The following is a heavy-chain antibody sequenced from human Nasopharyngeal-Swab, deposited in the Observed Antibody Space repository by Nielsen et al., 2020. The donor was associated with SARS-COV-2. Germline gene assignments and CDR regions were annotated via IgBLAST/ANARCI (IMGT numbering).Heavy chain of an antibody. CDR2: ISSSSYI. CDR3: ARGAYYDSRGAFDI. Sequence: GESLKISCAAPGFTFSSYSMNWVRQAPGKGLEWVSSISSSSYIYYADSVKGRFTISRDNAKNSLYLQMSSLRAEDTAVYYCARGAYYDSRGAFDIWGQGTMVTVSS. D-gene: IGHD3-22*01. J-gene: IGHJ3*02. CDR1: GFTFSSYS. V-gene: IGHV3-21*01.